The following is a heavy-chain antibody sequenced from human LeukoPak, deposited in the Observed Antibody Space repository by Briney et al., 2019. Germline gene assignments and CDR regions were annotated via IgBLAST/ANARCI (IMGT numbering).Heavy chain of an antibody. V-gene: IGHV1-69*13. CDR1: GYTFTSYG. Sequence: SVKVSCKASGYTFTSYGISWVRQAPGQGLEWMGGIIPIFGTANYAQKFQGRVTITADESTSTAYMELSSLRSEDTAVYYCARLPSPSYHYGSGSYKNNWFDPWGQGTLVTVSS. CDR2: IIPIFGTA. J-gene: IGHJ5*02. D-gene: IGHD3-10*01. CDR3: ARLPSPSYHYGSGSYKNNWFDP.